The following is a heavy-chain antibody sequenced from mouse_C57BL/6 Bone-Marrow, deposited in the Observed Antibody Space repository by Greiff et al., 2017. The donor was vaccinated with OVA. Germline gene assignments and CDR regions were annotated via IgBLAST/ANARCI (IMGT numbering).Heavy chain of an antibody. D-gene: IGHD2-12*01. CDR1: GYTFTSYG. Sequence: VQLQQSGAELARPGASVKLSCKASGYTFTSYGISWVKQRTGQGLEWIGEIYPRSGNTYYNEKFKGKATLTADKSSSTAYMELRSLTSEDSAVYFCARSFYSPFAYWGQGTLVTVSA. CDR2: IYPRSGNT. J-gene: IGHJ3*01. CDR3: ARSFYSPFAY. V-gene: IGHV1-81*01.